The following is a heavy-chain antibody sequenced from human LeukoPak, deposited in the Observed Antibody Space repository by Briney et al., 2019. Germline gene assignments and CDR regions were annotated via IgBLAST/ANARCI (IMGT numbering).Heavy chain of an antibody. CDR1: GFTFSSYA. CDR3: ARDWKTNSFDY. J-gene: IGHJ4*02. Sequence: PGGSLRLSCAASGFTFSSYAMSWVRQAPGKGLEYVSVISSNGGSTYYADSVKGRFTISRDISKNTLYLQMDSLRAEDTAIYYCARDWKTNSFDYWGQGTLVTVSS. D-gene: IGHD1-1*01. CDR2: ISSNGGST. V-gene: IGHV3-64*04.